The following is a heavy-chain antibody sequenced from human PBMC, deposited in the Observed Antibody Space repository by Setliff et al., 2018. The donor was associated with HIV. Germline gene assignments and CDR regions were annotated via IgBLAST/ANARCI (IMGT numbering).Heavy chain of an antibody. J-gene: IGHJ4*02. V-gene: IGHV1-69*06. CDR1: GGTFSSYA. CDR2: IIPIFGTA. Sequence: SVKVSCKASGGTFSSYAISWVRQAPGQGLEWMGGIIPIFGTANYAQKFQGRVTITADKSTSTAYMELSSLRSEDTAVHYCARDRSYYPNYFDFWGQGTLVTVSS. CDR3: ARDRSYYPNYFDF. D-gene: IGHD3-10*01.